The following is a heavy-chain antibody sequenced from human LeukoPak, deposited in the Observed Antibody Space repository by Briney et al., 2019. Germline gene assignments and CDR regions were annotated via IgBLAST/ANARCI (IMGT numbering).Heavy chain of an antibody. CDR3: ARQRMYKQLVSHFDY. CDR1: GGSISSSSYY. D-gene: IGHD6-6*01. Sequence: SETLSLTCTVSGGSISSSSYYWGWIRQPPGKGLEWIGSIYYSGSTYYNPSLKSRVTISVDTSKNQFSLKLSSVTAADTAVYYCARQRMYKQLVSHFDYWGQGTLVTASS. V-gene: IGHV4-39*01. J-gene: IGHJ4*02. CDR2: IYYSGST.